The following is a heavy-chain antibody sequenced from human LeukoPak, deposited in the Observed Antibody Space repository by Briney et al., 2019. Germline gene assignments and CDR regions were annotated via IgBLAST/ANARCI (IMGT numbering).Heavy chain of an antibody. CDR2: IIPIFGTA. CDR1: GGTVSSYA. J-gene: IGHJ1*01. CDR3: ARDAGTTGVRYFQH. D-gene: IGHD1-1*01. Sequence: SLKVSCKDSGGTVSSYAISWGRQTPGQGLGWMGGIIPIFGTANYAQKFQGRVTITTDESTSTAYMERSSLRSEETAVYYCARDAGTTGVRYFQHWGQGTLVTVSS. V-gene: IGHV1-69*05.